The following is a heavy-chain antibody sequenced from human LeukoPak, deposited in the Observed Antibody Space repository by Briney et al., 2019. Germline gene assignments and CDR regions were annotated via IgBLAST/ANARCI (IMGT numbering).Heavy chain of an antibody. J-gene: IGHJ4*02. Sequence: GGSLRLSCAASGFTFSSYEMNWVRQAPGKGLEWVSYISRSGSTIYYADSVKGRFTISRDNAKNSLYLQMNSLRAEDTAVYYCARGKSRGSHIDYWGQGTRVTVST. CDR1: GFTFSSYE. D-gene: IGHD1-26*01. CDR3: ARGKSRGSHIDY. V-gene: IGHV3-48*03. CDR2: ISRSGSTI.